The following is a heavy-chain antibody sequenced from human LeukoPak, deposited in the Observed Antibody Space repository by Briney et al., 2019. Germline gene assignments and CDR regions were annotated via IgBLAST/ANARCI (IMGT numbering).Heavy chain of an antibody. D-gene: IGHD6-19*01. CDR2: ISYDGSNK. Sequence: GGSLRLSCAASGFTFSSYGMHWVRQAPGKGLEWVAVISYDGSNKYYADSVKGRFTISRGNSKNTLYLQMNSLRAEDTAVYYCAKDLRGSGWSPFDYWGQGTLVTASS. CDR3: AKDLRGSGWSPFDY. V-gene: IGHV3-30*18. J-gene: IGHJ4*02. CDR1: GFTFSSYG.